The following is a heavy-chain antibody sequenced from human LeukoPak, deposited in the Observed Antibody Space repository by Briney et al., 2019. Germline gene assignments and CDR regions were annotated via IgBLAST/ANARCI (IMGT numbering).Heavy chain of an antibody. Sequence: SETLSLTCTVSGGSISSSSYYWGWIRQPPGKGLEWIGSIYYSGSTYYNPSLKSRVTISLDTSKNHFSLKLTSVTAADTAAYYCARVSSSVSAPYFYYYMDVWGRGTTVTISS. J-gene: IGHJ6*03. V-gene: IGHV4-39*07. D-gene: IGHD5/OR15-5a*01. CDR2: IYYSGST. CDR3: ARVSSSVSAPYFYYYMDV. CDR1: GGSISSSSYY.